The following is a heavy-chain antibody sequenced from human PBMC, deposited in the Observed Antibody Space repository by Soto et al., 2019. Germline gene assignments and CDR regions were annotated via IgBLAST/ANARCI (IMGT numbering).Heavy chain of an antibody. CDR3: ARDRDDYGSGNYYNRIDF. J-gene: IGHJ4*01. Sequence: QVQQVQSGAEVKKPGSSVKVSCKASGGIFSTYAISWLRQAPGQGLEWMGGIIPIFGTPNYAQRFQGRVTITADESTSTAYMELSRLRSEDTAVYYCARDRDDYGSGNYYNRIDFWGHGTLVTVSS. V-gene: IGHV1-69*01. D-gene: IGHD3-10*01. CDR2: IIPIFGTP. CDR1: GGIFSTYA.